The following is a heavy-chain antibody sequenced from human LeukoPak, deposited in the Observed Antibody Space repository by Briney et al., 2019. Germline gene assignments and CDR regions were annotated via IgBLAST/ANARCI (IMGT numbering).Heavy chain of an antibody. CDR3: AKAGIVVVPAANFFGY. J-gene: IGHJ4*02. CDR2: ISGSGGST. D-gene: IGHD2-2*01. V-gene: IGHV3-23*01. Sequence: GGSLRLSCAASGFTFSSYAMSWVRQAPGKGLEWVSAISGSGGSTYYADSVKGRFTISRDNSKNTLYLQMNSLRAEDTAGYYFAKAGIVVVPAANFFGYWGQGTLVPVSS. CDR1: GFTFSSYA.